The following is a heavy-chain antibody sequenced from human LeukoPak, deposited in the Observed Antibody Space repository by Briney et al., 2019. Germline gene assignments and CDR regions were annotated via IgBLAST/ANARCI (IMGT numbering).Heavy chain of an antibody. D-gene: IGHD1-26*01. J-gene: IGHJ5*02. CDR2: VSAYNGNT. CDR1: GYTLTSYG. Sequence: ASVKVSCKASGYTLTSYGISWVRQAPGQGLEWVGWVSAYNGNTNYAQKLQGRVTMTTDTSTSTAYTELRSLRSDDTAVYYCARDMGGSYPSWFDPWGQGTLVTVSS. V-gene: IGHV1-18*01. CDR3: ARDMGGSYPSWFDP.